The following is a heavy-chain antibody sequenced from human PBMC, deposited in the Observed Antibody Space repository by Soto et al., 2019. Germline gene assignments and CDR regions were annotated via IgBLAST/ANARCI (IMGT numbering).Heavy chain of an antibody. Sequence: ASVKVSCKASGYTFTSYGISWVRQAPGQGLEWMGWISAYNGNTNYAQKLQGRVTMTTDTSTSTAYMELRSLRSDDTAVYYCARDLGGDSHSAFDIWGQGTMVTVSS. V-gene: IGHV1-18*01. D-gene: IGHD2-21*01. CDR3: ARDLGGDSHSAFDI. CDR2: ISAYNGNT. CDR1: GYTFTSYG. J-gene: IGHJ3*02.